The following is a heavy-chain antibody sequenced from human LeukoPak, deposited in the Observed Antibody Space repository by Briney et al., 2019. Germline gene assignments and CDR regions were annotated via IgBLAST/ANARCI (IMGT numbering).Heavy chain of an antibody. D-gene: IGHD3-10*01. CDR1: GYTFTDYT. CDR2: INPSSNAA. V-gene: IGHV1-2*02. CDR3: ARSRELLDFDT. J-gene: IGHJ4*02. Sequence: GASVTVSFTSSGYTFTDYTIHWVRQAPGQGLEWMGWINPSSNAANYAQRFEGRVSLTRGTSITTADMVLTSLTSDDTGVYYCARSRELLDFDTWGQGTLVSVAS.